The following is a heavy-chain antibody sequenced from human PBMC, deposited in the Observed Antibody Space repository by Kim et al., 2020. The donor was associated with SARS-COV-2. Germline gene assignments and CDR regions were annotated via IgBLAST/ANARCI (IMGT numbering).Heavy chain of an antibody. CDR3: ACELYYYDSSGYSRNDYYYGMDV. Sequence: SVKVSCKASGGTFSSYAISWVRQAPGQGLEWMGGIIPIFGTANYAQKFQGRVTITADESTSTAYMELSSLRSEDTAVYYCACELYYYDSSGYSRNDYYYGMDVWGQGTTVTVSS. V-gene: IGHV1-69*13. D-gene: IGHD3-22*01. CDR1: GGTFSSYA. CDR2: IIPIFGTA. J-gene: IGHJ6*02.